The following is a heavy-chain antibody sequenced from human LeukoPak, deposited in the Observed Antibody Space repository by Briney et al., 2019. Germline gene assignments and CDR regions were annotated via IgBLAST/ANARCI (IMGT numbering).Heavy chain of an antibody. J-gene: IGHJ4*02. CDR3: ARTGQWLGYFDY. V-gene: IGHV4-61*05. D-gene: IGHD6-19*01. CDR1: GGSISSNSYY. Sequence: PSETLSLTCTVSGGSISSNSYYWGWIRQPPGKGLEWIGYIYYSGGTNYNPSLKSRITISIDTSKKQFSLNLSSVTAADTAVYYCARTGQWLGYFDYWGQGTLVTVSS. CDR2: IYYSGGT.